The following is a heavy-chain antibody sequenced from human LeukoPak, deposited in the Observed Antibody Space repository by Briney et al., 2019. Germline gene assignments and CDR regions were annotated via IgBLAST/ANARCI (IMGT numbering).Heavy chain of an antibody. CDR1: GFNVSGNF. V-gene: IGHV3-66*01. CDR3: ASGTVLDY. J-gene: IGHJ4*02. CDR2: LYSGGST. Sequence: PGGSLRLACPVSGFNVSGNFMNWVRQAPGTGLEWVSVLYSGGSTYFADSVKGRFIISRDNSKNTLYLQMNSLRAEDTAVYYCASGTVLDYWGQGTLVTVSS. D-gene: IGHD2-8*02.